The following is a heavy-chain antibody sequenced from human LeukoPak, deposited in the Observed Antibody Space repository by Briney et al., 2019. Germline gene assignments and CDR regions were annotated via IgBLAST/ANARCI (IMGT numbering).Heavy chain of an antibody. D-gene: IGHD2-2*01. CDR3: ARDPRYCSSTSCYPPYYGMDV. CDR2: IKQDGSEK. V-gene: IGHV3-7*03. CDR1: GFTFSSYW. J-gene: IGHJ6*02. Sequence: GGSLRLSCAASGFTFSSYWMSWVRQAPGKGLEWVANIKQDGSEKYYVDSVKGRFTISRDNAKNSLYLQMNSLRAEDTAVYYCARDPRYCSSTSCYPPYYGMDVWGQGTTVTVSS.